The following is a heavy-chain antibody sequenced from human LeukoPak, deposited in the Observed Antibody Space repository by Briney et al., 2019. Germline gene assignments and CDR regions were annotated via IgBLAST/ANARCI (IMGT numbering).Heavy chain of an antibody. CDR2: IANDGGDP. CDR3: AKLSPTTLYDSRGWFDP. D-gene: IGHD3-3*01. CDR1: GFIFSRHW. Sequence: GGSLRLSCAASGFIFSRHWMHWVRPAPGKGLVWVARIANDGGDPIYADSVRGRFTISRDNSKNTLYLQMNRLRAEDTAVYYCAKLSPTTLYDSRGWFDPWGQGTLVTVSS. J-gene: IGHJ5*02. V-gene: IGHV3-74*01.